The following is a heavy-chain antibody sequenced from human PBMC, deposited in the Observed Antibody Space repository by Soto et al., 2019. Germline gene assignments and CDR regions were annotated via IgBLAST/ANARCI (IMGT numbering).Heavy chain of an antibody. CDR3: GRGGGDRDY. Sequence: QVQLVQSGAEVKKPGASVKVSCKASGYTFTSYGISWVRQAPGQGLEWMGWISAYNGNTNYAQKLQGRVTMTTDTSTSPAYTGLRSLRPAATAVYYGGRGGGDRDYWGQGTLVTVSS. J-gene: IGHJ4*02. CDR1: GYTFTSYG. V-gene: IGHV1-18*01. CDR2: ISAYNGNT. D-gene: IGHD3-16*02.